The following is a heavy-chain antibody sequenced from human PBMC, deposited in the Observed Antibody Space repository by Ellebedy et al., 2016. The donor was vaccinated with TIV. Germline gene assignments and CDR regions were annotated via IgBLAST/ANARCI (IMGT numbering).Heavy chain of an antibody. Sequence: GGSLRLSCAVSGFSLNDYSIHWVRQAPGKGLEWVANINLDGSDKYYLDSVKGRFTISRDNAKNSLYLQMNSLRAEDTAVYYCATDGSYGDYLSPAHAFAVWGQGTMVTVS. CDR1: GFSLNDYS. V-gene: IGHV3-7*01. CDR3: ATDGSYGDYLSPAHAFAV. D-gene: IGHD4-17*01. CDR2: INLDGSDK. J-gene: IGHJ3*01.